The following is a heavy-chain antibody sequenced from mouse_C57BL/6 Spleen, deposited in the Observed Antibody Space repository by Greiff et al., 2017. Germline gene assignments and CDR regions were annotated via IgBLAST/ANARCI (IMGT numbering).Heavy chain of an antibody. CDR2: IYPGDGDT. J-gene: IGHJ3*01. Sequence: QVQLQQSGAELARPGASVKLSCKASGYAFSSSWMNWVKQRPGKGLEWIGRIYPGDGDTNYNGKFKGKATLTADKSSSTAYMQLSSLTSEDSAVYFCAREGIYDGYSFAYWGQGTLVTVSA. V-gene: IGHV1-82*01. CDR3: AREGIYDGYSFAY. D-gene: IGHD2-3*01. CDR1: GYAFSSSW.